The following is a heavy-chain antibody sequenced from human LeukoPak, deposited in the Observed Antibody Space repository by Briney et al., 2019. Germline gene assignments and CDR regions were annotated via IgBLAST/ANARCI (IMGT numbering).Heavy chain of an antibody. CDR3: ARDYYDSSGYYQSNY. V-gene: IGHV3-48*01. J-gene: IGHJ4*02. Sequence: GGSLRLSCAASGFTFSNYNMNWVRQAPGKGLEWVSYISSSSSTICYADSVKGRFTISRDNAKNSLYLQMNSLRAEDTAVYYCARDYYDSSGYYQSNYWGQGTLVTVSS. CDR2: ISSSSSTI. D-gene: IGHD3-22*01. CDR1: GFTFSNYN.